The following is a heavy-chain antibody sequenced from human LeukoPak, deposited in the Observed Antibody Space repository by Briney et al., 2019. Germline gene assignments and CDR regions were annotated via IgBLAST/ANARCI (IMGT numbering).Heavy chain of an antibody. D-gene: IGHD6-13*01. V-gene: IGHV1-2*02. J-gene: IGHJ6*03. CDR2: INPNSGGT. CDR3: ARDNIAAAGTLLPGMVDYMDV. Sequence: GASVKVSCKASGYTFTGYYMHWVRQAPGQGLEWMGWINPNSGGTNYAQKFQGRVTMTRDTSISTAYMELSRLRSDDTAVYYCARDNIAAAGTLLPGMVDYMDVWGKGTTVTVSS. CDR1: GYTFTGYY.